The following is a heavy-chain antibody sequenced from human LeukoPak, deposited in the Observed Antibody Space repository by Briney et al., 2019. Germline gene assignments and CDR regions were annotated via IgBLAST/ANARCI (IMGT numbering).Heavy chain of an antibody. CDR1: GGSISSSGYY. D-gene: IGHD5-24*01. Sequence: SGTLSLTCTASGGSISSSGYYWGWIRQPPGKGLEWIASINYSGTTYYNPSLKSRVTISEDRSKNQFSLKLSSVTAADTAVYYCARLRDGRWLLEYWGQGTLVTVSS. J-gene: IGHJ4*02. CDR3: ARLRDGRWLLEY. V-gene: IGHV4-39*01. CDR2: INYSGTT.